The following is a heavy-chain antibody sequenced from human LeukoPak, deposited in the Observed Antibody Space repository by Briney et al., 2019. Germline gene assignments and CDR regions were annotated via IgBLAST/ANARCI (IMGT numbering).Heavy chain of an antibody. CDR2: ISWDGGST. Sequence: WGSLRLSCAASGFTFDDYTMHWVRQAPGKGLEWVSLISWDGGSTYYADSVKGRFTISRDNSKNSLYLQMNSLRTEDTALYYCAKDYSGSPGAFQHWGQGTLVTVSS. CDR1: GFTFDDYT. D-gene: IGHD1-26*01. CDR3: AKDYSGSPGAFQH. J-gene: IGHJ1*01. V-gene: IGHV3-43*01.